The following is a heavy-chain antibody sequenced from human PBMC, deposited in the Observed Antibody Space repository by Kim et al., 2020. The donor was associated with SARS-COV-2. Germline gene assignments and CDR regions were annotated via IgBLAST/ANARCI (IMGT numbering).Heavy chain of an antibody. J-gene: IGHJ4*02. Sequence: TYYADSVKDRFTISRDTSKNTLFLKMSSLRAEHTAIYYCAKTSSTFKFPTWGQGPLVIVSS. CDR2: T. V-gene: IGHV3-23*01. D-gene: IGHD6-6*01. CDR3: AKTSSTFKFPT.